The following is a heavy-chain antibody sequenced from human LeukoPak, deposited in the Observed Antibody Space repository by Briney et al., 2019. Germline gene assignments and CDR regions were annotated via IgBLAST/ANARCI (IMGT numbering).Heavy chain of an antibody. J-gene: IGHJ4*02. CDR3: AKWGDYDVLTGYYVSDY. CDR2: ISGGGGNT. Sequence: GGSLRLSCAASGFTFTSYDMCWVRQAPGKGLEWVSTISGGGGNTYYADSVKGRFTISRDNSKNTVFLQMNSLRAEDTAVYYCAKWGDYDVLTGYYVSDYWGQGTLVTVSS. V-gene: IGHV3-23*01. CDR1: GFTFTSYD. D-gene: IGHD3-9*01.